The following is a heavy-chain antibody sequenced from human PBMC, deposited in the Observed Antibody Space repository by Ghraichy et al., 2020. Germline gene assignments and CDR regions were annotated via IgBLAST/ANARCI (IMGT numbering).Heavy chain of an antibody. V-gene: IGHV3-30*18. D-gene: IGHD3-16*01. Sequence: GESLNISCAASGFTFSSYGMHWVRQAPGKGLEWVAVISYDGSNKYYADSVKGRFTISRDNSKNTLYLQMNSLRAEDTAVYYCAKDLTWSILRGYYYYGMDVWGQGTTVTVSS. CDR3: AKDLTWSILRGYYYYGMDV. CDR1: GFTFSSYG. CDR2: ISYDGSNK. J-gene: IGHJ6*02.